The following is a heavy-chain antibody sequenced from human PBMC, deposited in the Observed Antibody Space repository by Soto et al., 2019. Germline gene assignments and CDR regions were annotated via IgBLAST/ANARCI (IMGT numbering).Heavy chain of an antibody. CDR3: ARSSKGYCSSTSCYGAHYYYYHGMDV. CDR2: IDPSDSYT. V-gene: IGHV5-10-1*01. Sequence: GESLKISCKGSGYSFTSYWISWVRQMPGKGLEWMGRIDPSDSYTNYSPSFQGHVTISADKSISTAYLQWSSLKASDTAMYYCARSSKGYCSSTSCYGAHYYYYHGMDVWGQGTTVTVSS. D-gene: IGHD2-2*01. CDR1: GYSFTSYW. J-gene: IGHJ6*02.